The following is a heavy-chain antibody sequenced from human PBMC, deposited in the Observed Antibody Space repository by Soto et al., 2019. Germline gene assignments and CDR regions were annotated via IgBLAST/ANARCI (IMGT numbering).Heavy chain of an antibody. D-gene: IGHD3-9*01. Sequence: GGSLRLSCAASGFTFSSYAMHWVRQAPGKGLEWVAVISYDGSNKYYADSVKGRFTISRDNSKNTLYLQMNSLRAEDTAVYYCARDRSGYFDWLFAFDIWGQGTMVTVSS. CDR3: ARDRSGYFDWLFAFDI. V-gene: IGHV3-30*04. CDR1: GFTFSSYA. CDR2: ISYDGSNK. J-gene: IGHJ3*02.